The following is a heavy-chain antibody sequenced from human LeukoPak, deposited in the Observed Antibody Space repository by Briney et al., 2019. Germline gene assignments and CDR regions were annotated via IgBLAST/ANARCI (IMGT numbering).Heavy chain of an antibody. J-gene: IGHJ5*02. CDR3: ARRVWYYYDSSGFNWFDP. CDR2: IIPIFDTA. CDR1: GGTFSSYA. V-gene: IGHV1-69*13. Sequence: SVKVSCKASGGTFSSYAISWVRQAPGQGLEWMGGIIPIFDTANYAQKFQGRVTITADESTSTAYMELSSLRSEDTAVYYCARRVWYYYDSSGFNWFDPWGQGTLVTVSS. D-gene: IGHD3-22*01.